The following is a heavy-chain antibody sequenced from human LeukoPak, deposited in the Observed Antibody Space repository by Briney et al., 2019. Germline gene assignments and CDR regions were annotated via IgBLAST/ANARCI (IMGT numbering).Heavy chain of an antibody. V-gene: IGHV4-34*01. CDR3: ARGLSIAAASTGYAFDI. Sequence: SETLSLTCAVYGGXFSGYYCSWIRQPPGKGLEWIGEINHSGSTNYNPSLKSRVTMSVDTSKNQFSLKVSSVTAADTAVYYCARGLSIAAASTGYAFDIWGQGTMVTVSS. J-gene: IGHJ3*02. CDR1: GGXFSGYY. D-gene: IGHD6-13*01. CDR2: INHSGST.